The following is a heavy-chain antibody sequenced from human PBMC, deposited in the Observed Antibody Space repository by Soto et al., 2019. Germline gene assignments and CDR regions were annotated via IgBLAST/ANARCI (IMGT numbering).Heavy chain of an antibody. V-gene: IGHV4-31*03. Sequence: QVQLQESGPGLVKPSQTLSLTCTVSGGSISSGGYYWSWIRQHPGKGLEWIGYIYYSGSTYYNPSLKSRVTISVDTSKTQFSLKLSSVTAADTAVYYCAREPRAMAILDYGMDVWGQGTTVTVSS. D-gene: IGHD5-18*01. CDR2: IYYSGST. CDR3: AREPRAMAILDYGMDV. J-gene: IGHJ6*02. CDR1: GGSISSGGYY.